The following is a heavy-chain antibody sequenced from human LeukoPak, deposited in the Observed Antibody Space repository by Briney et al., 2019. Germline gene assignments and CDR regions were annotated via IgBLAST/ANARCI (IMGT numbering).Heavy chain of an antibody. V-gene: IGHV4-39*01. J-gene: IGHJ4*02. CDR1: GGSISSSSYY. Sequence: PSETLSLTCTVSGGSISSSSYYWGWIRQPPGKGLEWIGSIYYSGSTYYNPSLKSRVTISVDTSKNQFSLKLSSVTAADTAVYYCASPREDFWSGYYTVSYYFDYWGQGTLVTVSS. D-gene: IGHD3-3*01. CDR3: ASPREDFWSGYYTVSYYFDY. CDR2: IYYSGST.